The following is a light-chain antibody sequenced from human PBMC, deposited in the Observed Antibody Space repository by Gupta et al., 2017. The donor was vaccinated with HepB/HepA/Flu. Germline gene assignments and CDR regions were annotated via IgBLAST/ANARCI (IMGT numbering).Light chain of an antibody. CDR3: QQRSNWPLT. CDR2: DAS. V-gene: IGKV3-11*01. J-gene: IGKJ4*01. CDR1: QSVSSY. Sequence: LFPPSPATLSLSPGERATLSCSASQSVSSYLAWYQQKPGQAPRLLIYDASNRATGIPARFSGSGSETDFTLTISSLEPEDFAVYYCQQRSNWPLTFGGGTKVEIK.